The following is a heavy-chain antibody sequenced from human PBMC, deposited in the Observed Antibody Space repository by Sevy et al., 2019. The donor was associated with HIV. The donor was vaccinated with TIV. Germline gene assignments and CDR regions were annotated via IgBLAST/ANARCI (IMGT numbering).Heavy chain of an antibody. CDR3: ARGPIAVAATGYFDY. CDR2: IKQDGSEK. V-gene: IGHV3-7*01. D-gene: IGHD6-19*01. Sequence: GGSLRLSCAASGFTFSSYWMSWVRQTPGKGLEWVANIKQDGSEKYYVDSVKGRFTISRDNAKNSLYLQMNSLRAEDTAVYYCARGPIAVAATGYFDYWGQGTLVTVSS. J-gene: IGHJ4*02. CDR1: GFTFSSYW.